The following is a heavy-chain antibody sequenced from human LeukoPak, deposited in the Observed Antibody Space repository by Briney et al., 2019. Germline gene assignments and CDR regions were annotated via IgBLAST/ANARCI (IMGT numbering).Heavy chain of an antibody. V-gene: IGHV3-21*01. CDR1: GFTFRTYS. Sequence: RGSLRRSCEVSGFTFRTYSMTSVRQAPGKGLKSVSSISSSSSFICYADSVKGRFTVSRENAKNSLYLQMNSLRAENTAVYYCARDRYFGSSYGMDVWGQGTTVTVSS. CDR3: ARDRYFGSSYGMDV. J-gene: IGHJ6*02. D-gene: IGHD3-9*01. CDR2: ISSSSSFI.